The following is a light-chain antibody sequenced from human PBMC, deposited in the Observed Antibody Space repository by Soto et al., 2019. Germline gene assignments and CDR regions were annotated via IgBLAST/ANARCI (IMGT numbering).Light chain of an antibody. V-gene: IGLV2-14*03. Sequence: QSVLTQPASVSGSPGQSSTISCTGTVSDVGGYDSVSWYQQHPGRAPKLIIYGVNNRPSGVSNRFSAPKSADTASLTISGLQAEDEANYYCCSYTTSTTYVFGTGTKVTVL. J-gene: IGLJ1*01. CDR2: GVN. CDR1: VSDVGGYDS. CDR3: CSYTTSTTYV.